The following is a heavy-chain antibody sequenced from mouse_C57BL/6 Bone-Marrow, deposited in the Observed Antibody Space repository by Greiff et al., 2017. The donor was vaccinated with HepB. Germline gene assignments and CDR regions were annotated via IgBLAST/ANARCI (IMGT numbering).Heavy chain of an antibody. J-gene: IGHJ3*01. Sequence: VQLQQSGAELVKPGASVKMSCKASGYTFTSYWITWVKQRPGQGLEWIGDIYPGSGSTNYTEKFKSKATLTVDTSSSTAYMQLSSLTSEDSAVYYCARRPIDWGFAYWGQGTLVTVSA. D-gene: IGHD6-5*01. CDR1: GYTFTSYW. CDR2: IYPGSGST. CDR3: ARRPIDWGFAY. V-gene: IGHV1-55*01.